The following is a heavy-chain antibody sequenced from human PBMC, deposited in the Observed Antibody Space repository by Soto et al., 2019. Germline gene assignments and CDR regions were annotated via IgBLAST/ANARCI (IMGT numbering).Heavy chain of an antibody. CDR1: GDSVSSNIAV. Sequence: SQTLSLTCVISGDSVSSNIAVWNWIRQSPSRGLEWLGRTYHRSDWSFDYAVSVRSRTIINADTSMNQFSLQLRSVTPEDTAVYYCARPTYYYDSSGPPGYWGQGTLVTVSS. CDR2: TYHRSDWSF. D-gene: IGHD3-22*01. J-gene: IGHJ4*02. V-gene: IGHV6-1*01. CDR3: ARPTYYYDSSGPPGY.